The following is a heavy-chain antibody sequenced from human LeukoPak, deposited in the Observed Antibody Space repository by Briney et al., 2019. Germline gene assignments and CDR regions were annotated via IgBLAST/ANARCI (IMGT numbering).Heavy chain of an antibody. V-gene: IGHV3-7*01. D-gene: IGHD1-26*01. J-gene: IGHJ4*02. CDR1: GFAFSDYW. CDR3: ARVGTWELQRVFDF. CDR2: INREGNEK. Sequence: GGSLRLSCATFGFAFSDYWMTWVRQVPGKGLEWVANINREGNEKYYVDSVKGRFTISRDNAKNSVDLQMDSLRVEDTAVYYCARVGTWELQRVFDFWGQGTMVTVSS.